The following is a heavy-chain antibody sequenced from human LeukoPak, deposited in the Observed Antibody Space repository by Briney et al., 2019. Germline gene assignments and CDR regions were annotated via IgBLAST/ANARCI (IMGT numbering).Heavy chain of an antibody. D-gene: IGHD6-13*01. CDR2: IYTSGST. V-gene: IGHV4-4*09. J-gene: IGHJ6*03. CDR3: ARHRTDSSPEDYYYYYYMDV. Sequence: SETLSPTCTVSGGSISSYYWSWIRQPPGKGLEWIGYIYTSGSTNYNPSLKSRVTISVDTSKNQFSLKLSSVTAADTAVYYCARHRTDSSPEDYYYYYYMDVWGKGTTVTVSS. CDR1: GGSISSYY.